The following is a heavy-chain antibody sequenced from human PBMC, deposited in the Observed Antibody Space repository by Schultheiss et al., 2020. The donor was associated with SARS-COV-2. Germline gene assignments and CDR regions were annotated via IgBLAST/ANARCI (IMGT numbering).Heavy chain of an antibody. CDR3: ARVNGYSYGQYYYYGMDV. J-gene: IGHJ6*02. V-gene: IGHV4-30-2*05. CDR1: GGSISSGGYS. Sequence: SETLSLTCAVSGGSISSGGYSWSWIRQPPGKGLEWIGYIYHSGSTYYNPSLKSRVTISVDTSKNQFSLKLSSVTAADTAVYYCARVNGYSYGQYYYYGMDVWGQGTTVTVSS. CDR2: IYHSGST. D-gene: IGHD5-18*01.